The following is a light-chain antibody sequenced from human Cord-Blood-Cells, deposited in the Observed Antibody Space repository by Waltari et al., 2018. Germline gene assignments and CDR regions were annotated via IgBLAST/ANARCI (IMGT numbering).Light chain of an antibody. CDR3: QQRSNWLT. J-gene: IGKJ4*01. CDR1: QRVSSY. CDR2: DSS. Sequence: EIVLTQSPATLSLSPGDRATLSCSASQRVSSYLAWYKQKPGQTPRLLIYDSSNRAPGIRARFSGSGSGTDCTLTISSLEPEDFAVYYCQQRSNWLTFGGGTKVEIK. V-gene: IGKV3-11*01.